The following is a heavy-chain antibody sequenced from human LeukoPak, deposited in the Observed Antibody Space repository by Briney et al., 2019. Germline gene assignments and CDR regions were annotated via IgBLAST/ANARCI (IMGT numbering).Heavy chain of an antibody. CDR1: GFTFSSYE. D-gene: IGHD4-11*01. CDR3: AREVVTAVKGHYFDY. J-gene: IGHJ4*02. CDR2: ISSSGSTI. V-gene: IGHV3-48*03. Sequence: GGSLRLSCAASGFTFSSYEMNWVRQAPGKGLEWVSYISSSGSTIYYADSVKGRFTISRDNAKNSLYLQMNSLRAEDTAVYYCAREVVTAVKGHYFDYWGQGTLVTVSS.